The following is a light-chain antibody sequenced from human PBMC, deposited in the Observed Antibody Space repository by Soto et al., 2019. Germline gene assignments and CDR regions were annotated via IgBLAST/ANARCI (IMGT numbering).Light chain of an antibody. CDR1: SRDVGYYNY. CDR3: CSYTASSTXVX. V-gene: IGLV2-14*01. J-gene: IGLJ1*01. Sequence: QSALTQPASASGSPGQSITISCTGTSRDVGYYNYVSWYQQHPGKAPKLIIYEVNNRPSGVSNRFSGSKSGNTASLTISGLQAEDEADYYCCSYTASSTXVXXGTGXXLTVL. CDR2: EVN.